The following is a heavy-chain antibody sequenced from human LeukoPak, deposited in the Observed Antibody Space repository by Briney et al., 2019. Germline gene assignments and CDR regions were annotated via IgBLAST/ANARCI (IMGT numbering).Heavy chain of an antibody. CDR1: GFSFSNYY. CDR3: ARQGYSSGK. Sequence: GGSLRLSCAVSGFSFSNYYMSWVRQAPGKGLEWVANINKNGSEKNYVDSVKGRFTISRDNAKNSLYLQMNSLRAEDTAVYYCARQGYSSGKWGQGTLVTVSS. CDR2: INKNGSEK. V-gene: IGHV3-7*01. D-gene: IGHD6-19*01. J-gene: IGHJ4*02.